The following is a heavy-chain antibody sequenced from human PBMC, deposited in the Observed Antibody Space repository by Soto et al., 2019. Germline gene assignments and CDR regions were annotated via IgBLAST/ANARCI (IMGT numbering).Heavy chain of an antibody. V-gene: IGHV4-61*05. CDR2: IYYSGST. Sequence: SETLSLTCTVSGGSISSSSYYWSWIRQPPGKGLEWIGYIYYSGSTNYNPSLKSRVTISVDTSKNQFSLKLSSVTAADTAVYYCARAPTPWGQGTLVTVSS. CDR3: ARAPTP. J-gene: IGHJ5*02. CDR1: GGSISSSSYY.